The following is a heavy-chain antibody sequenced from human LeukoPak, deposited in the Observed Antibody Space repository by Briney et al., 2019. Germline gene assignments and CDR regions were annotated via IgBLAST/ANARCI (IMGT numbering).Heavy chain of an antibody. J-gene: IGHJ3*02. V-gene: IGHV3-48*03. D-gene: IGHD2-2*01. CDR1: GFTFSSYE. CDR3: ARDSTPDAFDI. CDR2: ISSSGSTI. Sequence: SGGSLRLSCAASGFTFSSYEMNWVRQAPGKGLEWVSYISSSGSTIYYADSVKGRFTISRDNAKNSLYLQMNSLRAEDTAVYYCARDSTPDAFDIWGQGTMVTVSS.